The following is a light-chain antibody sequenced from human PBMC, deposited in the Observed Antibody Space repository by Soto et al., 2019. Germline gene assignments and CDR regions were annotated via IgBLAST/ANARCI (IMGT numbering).Light chain of an antibody. CDR3: QQYNNWPPLT. J-gene: IGKJ4*01. Sequence: EIVMTQSPATLSVSPGERATLSSRASQSVSSNLAWYQQKPGQAPRLLIYGASTRATGIPARFSGSGSGTEFTLTISSLQSEDFAVYYCQQYNNWPPLTFSGGTKVEIK. CDR2: GAS. V-gene: IGKV3-15*01. CDR1: QSVSSN.